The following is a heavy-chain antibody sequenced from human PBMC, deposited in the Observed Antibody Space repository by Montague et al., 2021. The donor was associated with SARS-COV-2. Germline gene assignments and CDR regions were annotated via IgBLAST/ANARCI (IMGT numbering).Heavy chain of an antibody. Sequence: TLSLTCTVSGGSISSGGYYWSWIRQHPGKGLEWIGYTYYGGSTYYNPSLKSRVTISVDTSKNQFSLKLSSVTAADTAVYYCARASGKKTIFGVVISYFDYWGQGTLVTVSS. J-gene: IGHJ4*02. CDR2: TYYGGST. CDR3: ARASGKKTIFGVVISYFDY. D-gene: IGHD3-3*01. CDR1: GGSISSGGYY. V-gene: IGHV4-31*03.